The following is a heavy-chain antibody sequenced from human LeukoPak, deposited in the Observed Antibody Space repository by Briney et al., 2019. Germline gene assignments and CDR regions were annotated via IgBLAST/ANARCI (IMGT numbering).Heavy chain of an antibody. CDR2: IYYSGST. D-gene: IGHD2-2*01. V-gene: IGHV4-39*07. Sequence: SETLSLTCTVSGVSISSSSYYWGWIRQPPGKGLEWIGSIYYSGSTYYNPSLKSRVTISVDTSKNQFSLKLSSVTAADTAVYYCAREYCSSTSCQGKYYMDVWGKGTTVTVSS. J-gene: IGHJ6*03. CDR1: GVSISSSSYY. CDR3: AREYCSSTSCQGKYYMDV.